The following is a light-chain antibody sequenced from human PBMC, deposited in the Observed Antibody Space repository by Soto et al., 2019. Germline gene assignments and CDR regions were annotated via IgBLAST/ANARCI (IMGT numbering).Light chain of an antibody. CDR3: QQRSNWPLT. V-gene: IGKV3-11*01. Sequence: EIVLTQSPATLSLSPGERATLSCRASQSVSSLLAWYQQKSGQPPRLLVSDASKRATGVPARLRGSGSGTDFTLIISSREPEDFAIYYCQQRSNWPLTFGAGTKVEIK. CDR1: QSVSSL. J-gene: IGKJ4*01. CDR2: DAS.